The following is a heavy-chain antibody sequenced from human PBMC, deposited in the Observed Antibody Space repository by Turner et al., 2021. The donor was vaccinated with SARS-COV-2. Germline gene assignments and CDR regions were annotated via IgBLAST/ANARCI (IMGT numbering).Heavy chain of an antibody. V-gene: IGHV3-23*01. J-gene: IGHJ4*02. D-gene: IGHD2-15*01. CDR1: GFTFSSYA. Sequence: EVQLLESGGGLVQPGGSLRLSCAASGFTFSSYAMSWVRQAQGMGLEWVSAVSGSGGGTFYADSVKGRVTISRDNSKNTLYLQMNSLRAEDTTVYYCAKQSGPYCSGGSCYGGIFDYWGQGTLVTVSS. CDR3: AKQSGPYCSGGSCYGGIFDY. CDR2: VSGSGGGT.